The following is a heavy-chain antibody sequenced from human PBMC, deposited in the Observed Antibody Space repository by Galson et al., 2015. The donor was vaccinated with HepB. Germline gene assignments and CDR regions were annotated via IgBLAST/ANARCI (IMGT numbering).Heavy chain of an antibody. D-gene: IGHD3-22*01. CDR1: GFTFGSYA. J-gene: IGHJ4*02. Sequence: SLRLSCAASGFTFGSYAMHWVRQAPGKGLEWVAVISDDGSNKNYADSVNGRYTISRDNSKNTLYLQVNSLQADDTAVYYCARAGYKANGGYSHYWGQGTLVTVSS. V-gene: IGHV3-30-3*01. CDR2: ISDDGSNK. CDR3: ARAGYKANGGYSHY.